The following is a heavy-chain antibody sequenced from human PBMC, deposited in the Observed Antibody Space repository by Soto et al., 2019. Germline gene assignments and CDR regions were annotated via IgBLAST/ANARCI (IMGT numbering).Heavy chain of an antibody. D-gene: IGHD6-13*01. CDR1: GGSISSYY. Sequence: SETLSLTCTVSGGSISSYYWSWIRQPPGKGLEWIGYIYYSGSTNYNPSLKSRVTISVDTSKNQFSLKLSSVTAADTAVYYCARCLYSSSKEWFDPWGQGTLVT. CDR2: IYYSGST. J-gene: IGHJ5*02. V-gene: IGHV4-59*01. CDR3: ARCLYSSSKEWFDP.